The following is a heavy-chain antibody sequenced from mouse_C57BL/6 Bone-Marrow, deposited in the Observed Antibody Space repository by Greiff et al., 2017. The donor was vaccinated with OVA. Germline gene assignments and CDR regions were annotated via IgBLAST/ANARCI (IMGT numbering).Heavy chain of an antibody. CDR2: IYPRSGNT. J-gene: IGHJ3*01. CDR3: AGDSSGLDWFAY. D-gene: IGHD3-2*02. V-gene: IGHV1-81*01. Sequence: VQLQQSGAELARPGASVKLSCKASGYTFTSYGISWVKQRTGQGLEWIGEIYPRSGNTYYNEKFKGKATLTADKSSSTAYMELRSLTSEDSAVYFGAGDSSGLDWFAYWGQGTLVTVSA. CDR1: GYTFTSYG.